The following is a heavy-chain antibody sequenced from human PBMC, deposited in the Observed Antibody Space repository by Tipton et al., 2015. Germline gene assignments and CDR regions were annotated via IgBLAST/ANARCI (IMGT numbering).Heavy chain of an antibody. V-gene: IGHV4-39*01. CDR1: GASISSTSYY. D-gene: IGHD2-21*02. CDR3: ASPSLPHDRGDYYFQS. J-gene: IGHJ4*02. Sequence: TLSLTCTVSGASISSTSYYWAWIRQPPGKGLEWIGSLYFSGSTYYNPSLKSRVTISIDRFKNQFSLKLSSVTAADTAVYYCASPSLPHDRGDYYFQSWGQGSLVTVSS. CDR2: LYFSGST.